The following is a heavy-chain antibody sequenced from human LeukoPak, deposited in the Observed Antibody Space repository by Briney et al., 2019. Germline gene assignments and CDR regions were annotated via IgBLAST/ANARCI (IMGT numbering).Heavy chain of an antibody. D-gene: IGHD3-22*01. J-gene: IGHJ3*02. V-gene: IGHV4-39*01. CDR3: ARRTSPYYYDSSGLSDDAFDI. CDR1: GGSTSSSSYY. Sequence: SETLSLTCTVSGGSTSSSSYYWGWIRQPPGKGLEWIGSIYYSGSTYYNPSLKSRVTISVDTSKNQFSLKLSSVTAADTAVYYCARRTSPYYYDSSGLSDDAFDIWGQGTMVTVSS. CDR2: IYYSGST.